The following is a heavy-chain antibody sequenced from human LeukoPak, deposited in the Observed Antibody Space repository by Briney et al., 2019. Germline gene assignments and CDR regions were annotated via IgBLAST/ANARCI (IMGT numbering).Heavy chain of an antibody. CDR1: GGSISSYY. D-gene: IGHD2-15*01. Sequence: SSETLSLTCTVSGGSISSYYWSWIRQPPGKGLEWIGYIYYSGSTNYNPSLKSRVTISVDTSKNQFSLKLSSVTAADTAVYYCARHCSGGSCYFGIDPWGQGTLVTASS. V-gene: IGHV4-59*01. CDR2: IYYSGST. CDR3: ARHCSGGSCYFGIDP. J-gene: IGHJ5*02.